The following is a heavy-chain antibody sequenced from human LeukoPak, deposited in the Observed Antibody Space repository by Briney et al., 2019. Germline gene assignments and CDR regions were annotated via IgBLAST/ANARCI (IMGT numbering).Heavy chain of an antibody. CDR3: ANFDF. J-gene: IGHJ4*02. CDR1: GGSISSNKW. Sequence: SETLSLTCAVSGGSISSNKWWTWVRQPPEKGLEWIGEIYHSGSTNYNLSLKSRVTISVDKSKNQFSLNLTSVTAADTAMYYCANFDFWGQGTLVTVSS. V-gene: IGHV4-4*02. CDR2: IYHSGST.